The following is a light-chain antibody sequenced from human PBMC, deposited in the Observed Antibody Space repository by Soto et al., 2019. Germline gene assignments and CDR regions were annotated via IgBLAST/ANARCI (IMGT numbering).Light chain of an antibody. CDR1: QNIRNNY. CDR3: QQYGSSQYT. CDR2: GAS. J-gene: IGKJ2*01. V-gene: IGKV3-20*01. Sequence: EIVLTQSPGTLSLSPGERATLSCRASQNIRNNYLAWYQQKPGQAPRLLIYGASTRATGIPDRFSGSGSGTDFTLTISRLEPEDFVVYYCQQYGSSQYTFGQGTKLEIK.